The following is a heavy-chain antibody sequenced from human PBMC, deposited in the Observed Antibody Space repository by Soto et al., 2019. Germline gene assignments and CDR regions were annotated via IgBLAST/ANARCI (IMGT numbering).Heavy chain of an antibody. CDR1: GGTFSSYL. J-gene: IGHJ4*02. V-gene: IGHV1-69*01. D-gene: IGHD2-15*01. Sequence: QVQLVQSGAEVKKPGSSVKVSCKPSGGTFSSYLINWVRQAPGEGLEWMGGIIPIFGTPNYAQPFQGRLTIIADESTSTAYMDLSSLRSEDTAMYYCARVRLAANVAYFDFWGQGTPVTVSS. CDR3: ARVRLAANVAYFDF. CDR2: IIPIFGTP.